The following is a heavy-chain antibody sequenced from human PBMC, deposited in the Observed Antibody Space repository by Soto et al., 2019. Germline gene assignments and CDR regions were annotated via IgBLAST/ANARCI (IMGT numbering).Heavy chain of an antibody. V-gene: IGHV3-23*01. CDR3: AKAPSSDCNSGACSLRS. Sequence: EVQLLESGGGLVQPGGSLRLSCAASGFTFSNYGMSWVRQAPGKGLEWVSSISGGNTFYAGSVNGRFTISRDNSKNTLYLQMNSLTAEDTAVYYCAKAPSSDCNSGACSLRSWGQGTLVTVSS. CDR2: ISGGNT. CDR1: GFTFSNYG. J-gene: IGHJ5*02. D-gene: IGHD2-21*01.